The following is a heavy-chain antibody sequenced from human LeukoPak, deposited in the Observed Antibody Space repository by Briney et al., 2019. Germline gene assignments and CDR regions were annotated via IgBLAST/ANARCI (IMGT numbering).Heavy chain of an antibody. Sequence: PSETLSLTCAVYGGSFSGHYWTWIRQPPGKGLEWIGEIHESGSTRYNPSLKSRVTISVDTSKNQFSLKLSSVTAADTAVYYCARASPRYYYDSSGYSPFGYWGQGTLVTVSS. J-gene: IGHJ4*02. CDR2: IHESGST. CDR3: ARASPRYYYDSSGYSPFGY. D-gene: IGHD3-22*01. V-gene: IGHV4-34*01. CDR1: GGSFSGHY.